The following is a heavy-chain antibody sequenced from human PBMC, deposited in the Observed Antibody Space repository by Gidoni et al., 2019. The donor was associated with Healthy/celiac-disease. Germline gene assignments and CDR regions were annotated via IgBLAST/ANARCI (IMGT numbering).Heavy chain of an antibody. V-gene: IGHV1-8*01. CDR1: GYTFTSYD. J-gene: IGHJ3*02. D-gene: IGHD3-10*01. CDR2: MNPNSGNT. CDR3: ARGFVDPPKRIVILWFGGRGAFDI. Sequence: QVQLVQSGAEVKKPGASVKVSCKASGYTFTSYDINWVRQATGQGLEWMGWMNPNSGNTGYAQKFQGRVTMTRNTSISTAYMELSSLRSEDTAVYYCARGFVDPPKRIVILWFGGRGAFDIWGQGTMVTVSS.